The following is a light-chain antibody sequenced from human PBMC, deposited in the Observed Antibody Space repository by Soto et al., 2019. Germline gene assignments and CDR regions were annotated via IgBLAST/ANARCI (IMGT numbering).Light chain of an antibody. CDR3: CSYAGSLYA. Sequence: QSALTQPRSVSGSPGQSVTISCTGTSIDVGSYNYVPSYQQHPGKAPNLLISDVSKRPSGVPDRFSGSKYAHTPSLNISGPQAEDDGHYYCCSYAGSLYAFGTRTKVTV. CDR1: SIDVGSYNY. V-gene: IGLV2-11*01. J-gene: IGLJ1*01. CDR2: DVS.